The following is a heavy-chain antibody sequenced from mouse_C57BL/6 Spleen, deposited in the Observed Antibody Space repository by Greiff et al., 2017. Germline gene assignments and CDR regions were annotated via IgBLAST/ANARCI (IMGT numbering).Heavy chain of an antibody. CDR1: GFSLSSFGMG. J-gene: IGHJ3*01. CDR2: IWWDDDT. D-gene: IGHD2-4*01. V-gene: IGHV8-8*01. Sequence: QVTLKECGPGILQPSQTLSLTCSFSGFSLSSFGMGVGWIRQPSGKGLEWLAPIWWDDDTYYKPALKSRLTISKDTSTSQVVLKIANVDTAETATYYCARIYEYDGAWFAYWGQGTLGTVSA. CDR3: ARIYEYDGAWFAY.